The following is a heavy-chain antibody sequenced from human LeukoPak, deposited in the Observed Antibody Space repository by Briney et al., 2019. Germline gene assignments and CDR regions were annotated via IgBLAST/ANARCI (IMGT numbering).Heavy chain of an antibody. V-gene: IGHV3-11*01. Sequence: PGGSLRLSCAASGFTFSDYYMSWIRQAPGKGLEWVSYISVSGGTIYYADSVKGRFTISRDNAKSSLYLQMNSLRAEDTAVYYCAREPTGTHAFDIWGQGTMVTASS. CDR3: AREPTGTHAFDI. CDR2: ISVSGGTI. CDR1: GFTFSDYY. D-gene: IGHD1-1*01. J-gene: IGHJ3*02.